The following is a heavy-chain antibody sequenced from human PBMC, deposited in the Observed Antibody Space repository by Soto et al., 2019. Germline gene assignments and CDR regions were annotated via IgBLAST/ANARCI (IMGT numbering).Heavy chain of an antibody. J-gene: IGHJ5*02. Sequence: QLQLQESGSGLVKPSQTLSLTCAVSGGSISSGGYSWSWIRQPPGKGLEWIGYIYHSGSTYYNPSPTRRVTISVDRATNQFSLKLSSVTAADTAVYYCARAIAADPSSNWFDPWGQGTLVTVSS. CDR1: GGSISSGGYS. D-gene: IGHD6-13*01. V-gene: IGHV4-30-2*01. CDR2: IYHSGST. CDR3: ARAIAADPSSNWFDP.